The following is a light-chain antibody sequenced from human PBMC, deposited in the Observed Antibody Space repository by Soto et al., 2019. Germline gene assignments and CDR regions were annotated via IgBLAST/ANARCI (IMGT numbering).Light chain of an antibody. J-gene: IGLJ1*01. CDR3: SSYTSSSSRV. CDR2: EVS. Sequence: QSALTQPASVSGSPGQSITISCTGTSSDVGGYNYVSWYQQHPGKAPKLMIYEVSNRPSGVSNRFSGSKSGNTAYLTISGLQAEDEADYYCSSYTSSSSRVFGTGTQLTVL. V-gene: IGLV2-14*01. CDR1: SSDVGGYNY.